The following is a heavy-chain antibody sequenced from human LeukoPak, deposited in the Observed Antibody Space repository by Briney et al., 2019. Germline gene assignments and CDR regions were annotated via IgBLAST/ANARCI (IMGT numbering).Heavy chain of an antibody. CDR1: GFTFSSYG. Sequence: PGRSLRLSCAASGFTFSSYGMHWVRQPPGKGLEWVAVISYDGSNKYYADSVKGRFTISRDNSKNTLYLQMNSLRAEDTAVYYCAKEPTSYYYYGMDVWGKGTTVTVSS. J-gene: IGHJ6*04. CDR2: ISYDGSNK. CDR3: AKEPTSYYYYGMDV. V-gene: IGHV3-30*18.